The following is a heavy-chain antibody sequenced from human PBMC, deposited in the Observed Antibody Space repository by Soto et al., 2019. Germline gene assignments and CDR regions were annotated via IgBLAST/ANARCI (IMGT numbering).Heavy chain of an antibody. D-gene: IGHD4-17*01. CDR1: GGSLNSGGYF. CDR3: AREVVTSVTRCWFDP. J-gene: IGHJ5*02. Sequence: QVQLQESGPGLVRPSQTLSLTCTVPGGSLNSGGYFWSWIRQVPGKGLEWIGYVYSGDIAYYNPSLPRRVTISLDTSRKQFSLTLTSVTAADTAVYFCAREVVTSVTRCWFDPWGQGTLVTVSS. CDR2: VYSGDIA. V-gene: IGHV4-31*03.